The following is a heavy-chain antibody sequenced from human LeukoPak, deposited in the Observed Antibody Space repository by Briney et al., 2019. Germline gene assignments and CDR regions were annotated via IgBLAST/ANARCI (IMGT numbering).Heavy chain of an antibody. Sequence: PSETLSLTCTVSGGSFSGYYWSWIRQPPGKGPEYIGEINHSGSTNYNPSLKSRLTISVDRSKNQFSLKLNSVTAADTSVYFRARGGQGGIRPLLHWGQGTLVTVSS. CDR1: GGSFSGYY. V-gene: IGHV4-34*01. CDR3: ARGGQGGIRPLLH. J-gene: IGHJ4*02. D-gene: IGHD3-16*01. CDR2: INHSGST.